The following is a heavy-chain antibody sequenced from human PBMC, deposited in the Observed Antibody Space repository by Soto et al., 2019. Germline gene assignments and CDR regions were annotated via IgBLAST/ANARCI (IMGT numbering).Heavy chain of an antibody. D-gene: IGHD3-16*01. J-gene: IGHJ4*02. V-gene: IGHV4-61*01. CDR2: IYYSGTT. Sequence: RSETLSLTCAVSGDSVSNDNYYWSWIRQPPGKGLEWIGYIYYSGTTNYNSYLKSRLSLSVDMSKNQFSLKLASVTAADTAVYFCARSQRGRTAFTFDYWGQGALVTVSS. CDR1: GDSVSNDNYY. CDR3: ARSQRGRTAFTFDY.